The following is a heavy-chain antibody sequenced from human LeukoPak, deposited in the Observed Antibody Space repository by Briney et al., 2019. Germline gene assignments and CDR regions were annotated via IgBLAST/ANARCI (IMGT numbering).Heavy chain of an antibody. V-gene: IGHV3-30*02. CDR1: GFTFSSYG. Sequence: GGSLRLSCAASGFTFSSYGMHWVRQAPGKGLEWVAFIRYDGSNKYYADSVKGRFTISRDNSKDTLYLQMNSLRAEDTAVYYCAAQYYYDSSGYELDYWGQGTLVTVSS. CDR2: IRYDGSNK. D-gene: IGHD3-22*01. CDR3: AAQYYYDSSGYELDY. J-gene: IGHJ4*02.